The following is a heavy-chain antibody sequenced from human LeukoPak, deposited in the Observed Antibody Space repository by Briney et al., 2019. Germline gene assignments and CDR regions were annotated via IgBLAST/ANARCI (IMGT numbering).Heavy chain of an antibody. CDR2: ISYDGSNK. V-gene: IGHV3-30*18. CDR1: GFTFSSYG. Sequence: PGGSLRLSCAASGFTFSSYGMHWVRQAPGKGLEWVAVISYDGSNKYYADSVKGRFTISRDNSKNTLYLQMNSLRAEDTAVYYCAKDVGELLPFYFDYWGQGTLVTVSS. J-gene: IGHJ4*02. D-gene: IGHD1-26*01. CDR3: AKDVGELLPFYFDY.